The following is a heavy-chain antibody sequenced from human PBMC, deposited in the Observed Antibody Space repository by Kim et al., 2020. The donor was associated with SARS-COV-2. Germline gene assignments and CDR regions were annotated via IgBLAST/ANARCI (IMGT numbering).Heavy chain of an antibody. D-gene: IGHD3-3*01. Sequence: SETLSLTCTVSGGSISSGSYYWSWIRQPAGKGLEWIGRTYSSGSTNYNPSLKSRVTISVDTSKNQFSLKLSSVTAADTAVYYCARGPFWSGYYLWGQGTTVTVSS. CDR1: GGSISSGSYY. J-gene: IGHJ6*02. V-gene: IGHV4-61*02. CDR2: TYSSGST. CDR3: ARGPFWSGYYL.